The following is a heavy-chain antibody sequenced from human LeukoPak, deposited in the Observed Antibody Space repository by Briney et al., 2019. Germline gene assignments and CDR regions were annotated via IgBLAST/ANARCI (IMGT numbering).Heavy chain of an antibody. V-gene: IGHV3-7*01. J-gene: IGHJ5*02. Sequence: GGSLRLSCEASGFTSSSHWMSWVRQAPGKRLEWVATIKPDGSGENYVDSVKGRFTISRDNAKNSLHLQMNSLRAEDTAMYYCVTGGHYSGSWGQGSLVTVSS. CDR3: VTGGHYSGS. CDR1: GFTSSSHW. CDR2: IKPDGSGE. D-gene: IGHD3-3*01.